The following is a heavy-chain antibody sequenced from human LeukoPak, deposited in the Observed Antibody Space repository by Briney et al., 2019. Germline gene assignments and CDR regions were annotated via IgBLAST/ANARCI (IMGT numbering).Heavy chain of an antibody. CDR1: GFTFSSYR. V-gene: IGHV3-21*01. CDR3: ASRQWLVSSVDY. Sequence: GGSLRLSCAASGFTFSSYRMIWVRQAPGKGLEWVSSISSSSSYIYYADSVKGRFTISRDNAKNSLYLQMNSLRAEDTAVYYCASRQWLVSSVDYWGQGTLATVSS. D-gene: IGHD6-19*01. CDR2: ISSSSSYI. J-gene: IGHJ4*02.